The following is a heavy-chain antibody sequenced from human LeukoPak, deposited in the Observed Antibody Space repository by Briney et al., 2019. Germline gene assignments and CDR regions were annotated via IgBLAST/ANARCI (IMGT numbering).Heavy chain of an antibody. CDR1: GYTFTGYY. CDR2: INPNSGNT. D-gene: IGHD6-13*01. Sequence: GASVKVSCKASGYTFTGYYMHWVRQAPGQGLEWMGRINPNSGNTNYAQKLQGRVTMTTDTSTSTAYMELRSLRSDDTAVYYCARKAGTGNFDYWGQGTLVTVSS. J-gene: IGHJ4*02. V-gene: IGHV1-2*06. CDR3: ARKAGTGNFDY.